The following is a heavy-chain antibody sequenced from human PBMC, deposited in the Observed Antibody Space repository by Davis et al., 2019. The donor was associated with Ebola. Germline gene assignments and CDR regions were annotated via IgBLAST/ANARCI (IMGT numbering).Heavy chain of an antibody. CDR2: INHSGST. CDR1: GGSFSVYY. CDR3: ARLVVAARREYYYYYGMDV. V-gene: IGHV4-34*01. Sequence: SETLSLTCAVYGGSFSVYYWSWIRQPPGKGLEWIGEINHSGSTNYNPSLKSRVTISVDTSKNQFSLKLSSVTAADTAVYYCARLVVAARREYYYYYGMDVWGQGTTVTVSS. D-gene: IGHD6-6*01. J-gene: IGHJ6*02.